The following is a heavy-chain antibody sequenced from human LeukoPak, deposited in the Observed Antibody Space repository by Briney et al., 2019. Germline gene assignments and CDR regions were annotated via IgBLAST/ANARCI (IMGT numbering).Heavy chain of an antibody. CDR2: IKQDGSEK. CDR3: ARAPYCIGGSCRFDY. Sequence: GVLRLSCAASGFTFSSYWMSWVRQAPGKGLEWVANIKQDGSEKYYVDSVKGRFTISRDNAKNSLYLQMNSLRAEDTAVYYCARAPYCIGGSCRFDYWGQGTLVTVSS. D-gene: IGHD2-15*01. V-gene: IGHV3-7*03. J-gene: IGHJ4*02. CDR1: GFTFSSYW.